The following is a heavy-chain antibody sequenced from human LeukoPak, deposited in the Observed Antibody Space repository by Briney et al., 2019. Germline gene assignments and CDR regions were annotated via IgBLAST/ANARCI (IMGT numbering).Heavy chain of an antibody. J-gene: IGHJ4*02. Sequence: ASVKVSCKASGYTFSGYYIHWVRQVPGQGLEWMGWINPNSGGTNYVQKFHDRVNMTRDTSISTAYMEVSSLTSDDTAIYYCAIVRIGVAGTSFDYWGQGTLVTISS. CDR2: INPNSGGT. V-gene: IGHV1-2*02. D-gene: IGHD6-19*01. CDR3: AIVRIGVAGTSFDY. CDR1: GYTFSGYY.